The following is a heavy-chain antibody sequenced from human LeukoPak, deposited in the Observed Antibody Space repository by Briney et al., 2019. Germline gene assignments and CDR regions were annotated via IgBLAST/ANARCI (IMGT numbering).Heavy chain of an antibody. V-gene: IGHV3-23*01. CDR2: ISGSGGST. D-gene: IGHD3-10*01. CDR3: AKGSVGFGELFDY. J-gene: IGHJ4*02. CDR1: GFTFNTYT. Sequence: GGSLRLSCAASGFTFNTYTMNWVRQAPGKGLEWVSAISGSGGSTYYADSVKGRFTISRDNSKNTLYLQMNSLRAEDTAVYYCAKGSVGFGELFDYWGQGTLVTVSS.